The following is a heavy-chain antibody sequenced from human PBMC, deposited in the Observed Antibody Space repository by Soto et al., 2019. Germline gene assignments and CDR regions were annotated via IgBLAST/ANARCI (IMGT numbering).Heavy chain of an antibody. D-gene: IGHD6-13*01. CDR1: GFTFFTYG. Sequence: QVQLVESGGGVVQPGRSLRLSCAASGFTFFTYGMHWVRQAPGKGPEWVAVISNDGNNEYYVNSVKGRFTISRDNPKNTLYLQMNSLRPEDTAVYYCAKSAAASGTSYFDYWGQGTVVIVSS. CDR3: AKSAAASGTSYFDY. V-gene: IGHV3-30*18. CDR2: ISNDGNNE. J-gene: IGHJ4*02.